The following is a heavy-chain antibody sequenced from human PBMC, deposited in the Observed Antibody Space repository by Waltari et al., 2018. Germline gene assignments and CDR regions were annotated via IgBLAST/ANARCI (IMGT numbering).Heavy chain of an antibody. CDR2: IYYSGST. J-gene: IGHJ4*02. V-gene: IGHV4-39*01. D-gene: IGHD3-3*01. Sequence: QLQLQESGPGLVKPSETLSLTCTVSGGSISSSSYYWGWIRQPPGKGLEWIGSIYYSGSTYYNPSLKSRVTISVDTSKNQFSLKLSSVTAADTAVYYCARLAYYDFLGTPLADYWGQGTLVTVSS. CDR1: GGSISSSSYY. CDR3: ARLAYYDFLGTPLADY.